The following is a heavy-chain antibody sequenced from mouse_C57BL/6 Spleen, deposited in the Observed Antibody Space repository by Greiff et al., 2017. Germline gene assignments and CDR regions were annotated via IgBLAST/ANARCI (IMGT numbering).Heavy chain of an antibody. Sequence: VHVKQSGAELVKPGASVKLSCTASGFNIKDYSMHWVKQRTEQGLAWIGRIDPEDGETKYAPKFQGKATITADTSSNTAYLQLSSLTSEDTAVDYCARRGYGSSPRDYWGQGSTLTVAS. D-gene: IGHD1-1*01. CDR2: IDPEDGET. J-gene: IGHJ2*01. CDR1: GFNIKDYS. CDR3: ARRGYGSSPRDY. V-gene: IGHV14-2*01.